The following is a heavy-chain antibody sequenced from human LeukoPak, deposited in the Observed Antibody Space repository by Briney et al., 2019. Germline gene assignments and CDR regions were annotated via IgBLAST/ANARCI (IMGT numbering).Heavy chain of an antibody. CDR3: ARDAIAAAGFYYFDY. J-gene: IGHJ4*02. CDR1: GFTFSSYN. V-gene: IGHV3-21*01. CDR2: ISSSSSYI. Sequence: GGSLGLSCAASGFTFSSYNINWVRLAPGKGLEWVSSISSSSSYIYYADSVKGRFTISRDNAKNSLFLQMNSLRAEDTAVYYCARDAIAAAGFYYFDYWGQGTLVTVSS. D-gene: IGHD6-13*01.